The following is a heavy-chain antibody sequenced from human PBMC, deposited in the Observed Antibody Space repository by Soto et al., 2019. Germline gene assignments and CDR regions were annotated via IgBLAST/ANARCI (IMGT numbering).Heavy chain of an antibody. CDR1: RFNFSAAW. J-gene: IGHJ4*02. Sequence: EMQLVQSGGGLVKPGGSLRLSCVASRFNFSAAWLNWIRQAPGKGLEWVGRIKPKSEGETADYTAPVRGRFTISRDDSQNTLHLQMDSLKTEDTAVYYCATVPYRIGPTWGLGVLVTVSS. CDR2: IKPKSEGETA. V-gene: IGHV3-15*07. CDR3: ATVPYRIGPT. D-gene: IGHD1-26*01.